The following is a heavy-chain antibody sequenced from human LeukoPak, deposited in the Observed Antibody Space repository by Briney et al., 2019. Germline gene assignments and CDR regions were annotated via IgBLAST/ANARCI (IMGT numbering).Heavy chain of an antibody. J-gene: IGHJ4*02. CDR3: VREAHDYGSGSSDS. CDR1: GFNLGSYW. Sequence: GGSLRLSCAASGFNLGSYWMQWVRQAPGKGPVWVARIKTDGTRISYADSVKGRFTLSRDNAKNTLYLQMNSLRAEDTAVYHCVREAHDYGSGSSDSWGQGTLVTVSS. V-gene: IGHV3-74*01. D-gene: IGHD3-10*01. CDR2: IKTDGTRI.